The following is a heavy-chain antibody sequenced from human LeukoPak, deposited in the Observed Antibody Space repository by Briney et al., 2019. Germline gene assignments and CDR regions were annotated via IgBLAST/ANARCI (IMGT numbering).Heavy chain of an antibody. J-gene: IGHJ5*02. V-gene: IGHV1-2*06. CDR2: INPNSGGT. D-gene: IGHD2-21*02. CDR1: GYTFTGYY. Sequence: GASVKVSCKASGYTFTGYYMHWVRQAPGQGLEWMGRINPNSGGTNYAQKFQGRVTMTRDTSISTAYMELSRLRSEDTAVYYCARDGVTALGYNWFDPWGQGTLVTVSS. CDR3: ARDGVTALGYNWFDP.